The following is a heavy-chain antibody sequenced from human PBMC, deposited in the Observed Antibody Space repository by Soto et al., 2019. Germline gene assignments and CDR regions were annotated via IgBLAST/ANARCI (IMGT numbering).Heavy chain of an antibody. D-gene: IGHD4-17*01. V-gene: IGHV3-23*01. Sequence: EVQLLEYGGGLVQRGESLRLSRVASGFTFNKYAMTWVRQAPGKGLEWVSSISGSSSTTYYADAVKGRFTISSDNSKNTVYLHMNTLSTEDTAVYYCAPTRYDYGDDAVGYWGQGTLVTVSS. J-gene: IGHJ4*01. CDR1: GFTFNKYA. CDR2: ISGSSSTT. CDR3: APTRYDYGDDAVGY.